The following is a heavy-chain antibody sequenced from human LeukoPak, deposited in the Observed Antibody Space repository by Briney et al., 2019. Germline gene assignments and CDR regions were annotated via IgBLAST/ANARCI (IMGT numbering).Heavy chain of an antibody. Sequence: KPSETLSLTCTVSGGSISSYYWGWIRQLPGKGLEWIGSIYYSGYTYHNPSLESRVTMSVDTSKNQFSLKLTSVTAADTAVYYCATSGPGYYYGMDVWGQGTTVTVSS. CDR3: ATSGPGYYYGMDV. CDR2: IYYSGYT. D-gene: IGHD2-15*01. J-gene: IGHJ6*02. V-gene: IGHV4-39*01. CDR1: GGSISSYY.